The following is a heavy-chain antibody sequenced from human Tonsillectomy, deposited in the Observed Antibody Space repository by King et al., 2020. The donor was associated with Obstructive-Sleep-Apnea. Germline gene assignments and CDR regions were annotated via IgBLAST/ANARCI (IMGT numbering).Heavy chain of an antibody. V-gene: IGHV3-23*04. CDR3: AKGRGNSYYYYYGMDV. J-gene: IGHJ6*02. CDR1: GFTFSSYA. D-gene: IGHD4-23*01. CDR2: MSGSGVST. Sequence: VQLVESGGGLVQTGGSLRLSCAASGFTFSSYAMSWVRQAPGKGLEWVSAMSGSGVSTYYADSVKGRFTISRDNSKNTLYLQMNSLRAEDTAVYYCAKGRGNSYYYYYGMDVWGQGTTVTVSS.